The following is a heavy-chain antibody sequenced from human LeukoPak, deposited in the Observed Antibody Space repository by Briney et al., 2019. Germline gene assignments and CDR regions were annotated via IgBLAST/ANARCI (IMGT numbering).Heavy chain of an antibody. CDR3: ARVYGNDFWSGYYTPYFDY. Sequence: PSETLSLTCAVYGGSFSGYYWSWIRQPPGKGLEWMGEINHSGSTNYKPSLKSRVTISVDTSKNQFSLKLSSVTAADTAVYYCARVYGNDFWSGYYTPYFDYWGQGTLVTVSS. V-gene: IGHV4-34*01. CDR1: GGSFSGYY. J-gene: IGHJ4*02. CDR2: INHSGST. D-gene: IGHD3-3*01.